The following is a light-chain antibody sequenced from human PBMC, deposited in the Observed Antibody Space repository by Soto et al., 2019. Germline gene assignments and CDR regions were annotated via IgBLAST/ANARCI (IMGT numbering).Light chain of an antibody. CDR1: QSISSY. Sequence: DIQMTQSPSSLSASVGDRVTITCRAGQSISSYLNWYQQKPGKALKLLIYAASSLQSGVPSRFSGSGSGTDFTLTISSLQPEDFATYYCQRSYSTPRTFGQGTRLEIK. CDR2: AAS. V-gene: IGKV1-39*01. J-gene: IGKJ2*01. CDR3: QRSYSTPRT.